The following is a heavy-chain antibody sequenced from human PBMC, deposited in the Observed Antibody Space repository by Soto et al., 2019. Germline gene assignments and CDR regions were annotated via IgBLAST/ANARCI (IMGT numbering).Heavy chain of an antibody. CDR3: ARLYDSSGYGDAFDI. Sequence: ASVKVSCKASGYTFTSYGISWVRQAPGQGLEWMGWISAYNGNTNYAQKLQGRVTMTTDTSTSTAYMELRSLRSDDTAVYYCARLYDSSGYGDAFDIWGQGTMVTVSS. CDR2: ISAYNGNT. J-gene: IGHJ3*02. D-gene: IGHD3-22*01. V-gene: IGHV1-18*01. CDR1: GYTFTSYG.